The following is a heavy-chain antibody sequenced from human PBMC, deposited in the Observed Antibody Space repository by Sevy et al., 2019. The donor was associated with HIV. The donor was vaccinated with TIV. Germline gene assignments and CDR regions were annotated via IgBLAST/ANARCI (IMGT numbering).Heavy chain of an antibody. CDR3: AREMRDFGVVMLDY. CDR2: INPNSGGT. CDR1: GYTFTGYY. Sequence: ASVKVSCKASGYTFTGYYMHWVRQAPGQGLEWMGWINPNSGGTNYAQKFQGRVTMTRDTSISTAYMELSRLRSDDTVVYYCAREMRDFGVVMLDYWGQGTLVTVSS. V-gene: IGHV1-2*02. D-gene: IGHD3-3*01. J-gene: IGHJ4*02.